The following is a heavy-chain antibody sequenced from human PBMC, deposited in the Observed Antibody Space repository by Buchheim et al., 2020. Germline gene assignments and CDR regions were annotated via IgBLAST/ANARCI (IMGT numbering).Heavy chain of an antibody. V-gene: IGHV3-23*01. CDR1: GLTFSSAA. D-gene: IGHD2-2*01. CDR2: ITASGAST. CDR3: AKDLRVVPAGMD. J-gene: IGHJ4*02. Sequence: EVQLLESGGGLVQPGGSLRLSCAASGLTFSSAAMNRVRQAPGKGLEWVSAITASGASTYYADSVKGRFIISRDNSKNTLYLQVHSLRAEDSAVYYCAKDLRVVPAGMDWGQGT.